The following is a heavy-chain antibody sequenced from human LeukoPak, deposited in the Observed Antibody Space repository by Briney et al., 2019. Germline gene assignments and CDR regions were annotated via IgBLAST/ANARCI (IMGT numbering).Heavy chain of an antibody. V-gene: IGHV4-30-2*01. CDR3: ARLQYCSGTSCYWFDP. D-gene: IGHD2-2*01. CDR2: IYHTGST. Sequence: SQTPSLTCDVSGGSISSGLYSWSWIRQPLGKGLEWIGDIYHTGSTYYNPSLKSRVTISVDTSKNQFSLRLSSVTAADTAVYYCARLQYCSGTSCYWFDPWGQGTLVTVSS. J-gene: IGHJ5*02. CDR1: GGSISSGLYS.